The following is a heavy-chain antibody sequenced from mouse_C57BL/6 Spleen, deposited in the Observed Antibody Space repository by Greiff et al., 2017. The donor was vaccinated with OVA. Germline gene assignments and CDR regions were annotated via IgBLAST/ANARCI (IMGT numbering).Heavy chain of an antibody. CDR3: TRGGSNDYYAMDY. D-gene: IGHD1-1*01. J-gene: IGHJ4*01. V-gene: IGHV1-15*01. CDR2: IDPETGGT. CDR1: GYTFTDYE. Sequence: VQLQQSGAELVRPGASVTLSCKASGYTFTDYEMHWVKQTPVHGLEWIGAIDPETGGTAYNQKFKGKAILTADKSSSPAYMELRSLTSEDSAVYYCTRGGSNDYYAMDYWGQGTSVTVSS.